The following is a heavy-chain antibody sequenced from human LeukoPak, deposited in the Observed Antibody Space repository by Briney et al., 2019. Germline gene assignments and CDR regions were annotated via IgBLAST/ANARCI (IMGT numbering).Heavy chain of an antibody. D-gene: IGHD2-21*02. CDR1: GFTFSDYN. V-gene: IGHV3-11*04. CDR3: ARVLRSVLTGTDAFDI. J-gene: IGHJ3*02. CDR2: ITSSGRST. Sequence: GGSLRLSCAASGFTFSDYNMTWIRQAPGKGLEWGWVAYITSSGRSTLYADSVKGRFTISSDNAKNSLYLQMNSLRPEDTAVYYCARVLRSVLTGTDAFDIWGQGTRVTVSS.